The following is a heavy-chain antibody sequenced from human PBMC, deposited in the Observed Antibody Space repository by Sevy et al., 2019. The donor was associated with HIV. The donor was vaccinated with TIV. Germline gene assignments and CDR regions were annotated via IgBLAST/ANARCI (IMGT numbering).Heavy chain of an antibody. D-gene: IGHD4-4*01. V-gene: IGHV3-21*01. CDR3: ARGYSNYLIDY. Sequence: GGSLRLSCTASGFTFTSYEMNWVRQAPGKGLEWVSSISSSSSYRYYADSVKGRFTISRDNAKTSLFLQMNSLRADDTAVYYCARGYSNYLIDYWGQGTLVTVSS. J-gene: IGHJ4*02. CDR1: GFTFTSYE. CDR2: ISSSSSYR.